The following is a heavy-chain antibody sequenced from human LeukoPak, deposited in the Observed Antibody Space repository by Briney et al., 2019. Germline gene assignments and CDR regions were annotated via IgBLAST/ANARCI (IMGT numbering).Heavy chain of an antibody. V-gene: IGHV4-4*02. Sequence: SETLSLTCAVSGGSISKNSWSCCVRQPPGRVQEWFGEIDHDGSTNYNHSLEGRVTISIDKSKKKLSLLMTSVTAADTAVYYCARDAVPIRTSQGFDIWGPGKLVTVS. J-gene: IGHJ3*02. CDR3: ARDAVPIRTSQGFDI. CDR1: GGSISKNSW. D-gene: IGHD1-1*01. CDR2: IDHDGST.